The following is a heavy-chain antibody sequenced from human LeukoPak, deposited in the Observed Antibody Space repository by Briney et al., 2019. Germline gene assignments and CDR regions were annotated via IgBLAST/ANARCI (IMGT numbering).Heavy chain of an antibody. CDR3: ARACSGGICYSDNWLDP. CDR1: GYTFTGYY. D-gene: IGHD2-15*01. CDR2: INPNSGDT. Sequence: GASVKVSCKASGYTFTGYYMHWVRQAPGQGLEWMGRINPNSGDTNYAQKFQGRVTMTRDTSITTAYMELSSLKSDDTAVYYCARACSGGICYSDNWLDPWGLGTQVTVSS. J-gene: IGHJ5*02. V-gene: IGHV1-2*06.